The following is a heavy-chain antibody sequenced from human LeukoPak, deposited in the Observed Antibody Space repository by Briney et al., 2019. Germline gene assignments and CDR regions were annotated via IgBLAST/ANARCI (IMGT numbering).Heavy chain of an antibody. D-gene: IGHD3-10*01. CDR1: GFTFSSYG. V-gene: IGHV3-33*01. CDR3: ARDLNARKDGLHFGADC. CDR2: ISFDGSNT. J-gene: IGHJ4*02. Sequence: PGGSLRLSCAASGFTFSSYGMHWVRQAPGKGLEWVSIISFDGSNTYYGDSVRGRFTISRDNSKNTVDLQMDSLRVEVTAVYYCARDLNARKDGLHFGADCWGQGSLVTVSS.